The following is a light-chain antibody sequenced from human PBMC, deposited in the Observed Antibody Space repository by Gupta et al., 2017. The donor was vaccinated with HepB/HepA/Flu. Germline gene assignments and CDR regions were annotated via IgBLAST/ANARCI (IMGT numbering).Light chain of an antibody. J-gene: IGLJ2*01. CDR3: YVSDYGVAV. Sequence: QAVVTPEPSLTLSPGGTVTLTCGSSTGAVTSGPYPYWFQQKTVQAPRTLIYDVNNRHALTPARFSGSSLGGKAVLTFSGAQPDDEDDYYCYVSDYGVAVFGGGTKLTVL. CDR1: TGAVTSGPY. CDR2: DVN. V-gene: IGLV7-46*01.